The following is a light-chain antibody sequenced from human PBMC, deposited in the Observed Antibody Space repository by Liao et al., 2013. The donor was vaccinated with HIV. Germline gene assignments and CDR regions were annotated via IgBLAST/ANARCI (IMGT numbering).Light chain of an antibody. CDR2: QNS. J-gene: IGLJ2*01. CDR3: QVWDSTSDPVV. V-gene: IGLV3-1*01. Sequence: SYELTQPPSVSVSPGQTASITCSGDELGDKYACWYQQKPGQSPVLVIYQNSVRPSGIPARFSGFNSGNTATLTISRVEAGDEADYYCQVWDSTSDPVVFGGGTKLSVL. CDR1: ELGDKY.